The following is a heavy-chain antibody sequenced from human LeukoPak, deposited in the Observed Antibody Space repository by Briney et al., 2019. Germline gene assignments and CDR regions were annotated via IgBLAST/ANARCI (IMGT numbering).Heavy chain of an antibody. D-gene: IGHD4-17*01. CDR2: IKQDGGQI. CDR1: EFTFSSYW. CDR3: ARLGARQMLEY. Sequence: GGSLRLSCAASEFTFSSYWVSWVRQAPGKGLEWVSNIKQDGGQIYYLESVKGRFTVSRDNAKNSLYLQMNSLRAEDTAVYYCARLGARQMLEYWGQGTLVTVSS. J-gene: IGHJ4*02. V-gene: IGHV3-7*01.